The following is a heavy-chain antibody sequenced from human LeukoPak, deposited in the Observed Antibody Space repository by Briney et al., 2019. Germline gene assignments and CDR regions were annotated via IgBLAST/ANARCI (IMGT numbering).Heavy chain of an antibody. J-gene: IGHJ4*02. CDR1: GFTFSSYS. V-gene: IGHV3-21*01. CDR2: ISSSSSYI. D-gene: IGHD6-6*01. Sequence: PGGSLRLSCAASGFTFSSYSMNWVRQAPGKGLEWVSSISSSSSYIYYAASVKGRFTISRDNAKNPLYLQMNSLRAEDTAVYYCASSSPIDYWGQGTLVTVSS. CDR3: ASSSPIDY.